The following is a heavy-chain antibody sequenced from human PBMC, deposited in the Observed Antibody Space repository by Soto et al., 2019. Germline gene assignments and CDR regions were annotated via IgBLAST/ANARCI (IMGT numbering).Heavy chain of an antibody. V-gene: IGHV1-18*01. D-gene: IGHD5-18*01. CDR1: GYTFTSYG. J-gene: IGHJ4*02. Sequence: QVQLVQSGAEVKKPGASVKVSCKASGYTFTSYGISWVRQAPGQGLEWMGWISAYNGNTNYAQKLQGRVTMSTNTAXSTAYMELRSLRSDDTAVYYCARVALGYSYDELDYWGQGTLVTVSS. CDR2: ISAYNGNT. CDR3: ARVALGYSYDELDY.